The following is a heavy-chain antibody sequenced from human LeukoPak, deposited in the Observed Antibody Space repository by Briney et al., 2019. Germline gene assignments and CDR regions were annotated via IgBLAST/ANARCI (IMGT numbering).Heavy chain of an antibody. CDR2: ISSSGSTI. CDR1: GFTFSSYE. J-gene: IGHJ4*02. CDR3: ARGGWYNFDY. V-gene: IGHV3-48*03. D-gene: IGHD1-1*01. Sequence: GGSLRLSCAASGFTFSSYEMNWVRQVPGKGLEWVSYISSSGSTIYYADSVKGRFTISRDNAKNSLYLQMNSLRAEDTAVYYCARGGWYNFDYWGQGTLVTVSS.